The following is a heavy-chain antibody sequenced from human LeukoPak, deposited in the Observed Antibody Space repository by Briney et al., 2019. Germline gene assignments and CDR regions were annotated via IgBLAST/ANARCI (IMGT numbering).Heavy chain of an antibody. V-gene: IGHV3-23*01. Sequence: GGLRRLSCAASGFTFSSYAMSWGRQAPEKGLEWVSAISGSGGSTYYADSVKGRFTISRDNSKNTLYLQMNSLRAEDTAVYYCAKEELGYCSSTSCYGDFDYWGQGTLVTVSS. CDR1: GFTFSSYA. CDR3: AKEELGYCSSTSCYGDFDY. CDR2: ISGSGGST. J-gene: IGHJ4*02. D-gene: IGHD2-2*01.